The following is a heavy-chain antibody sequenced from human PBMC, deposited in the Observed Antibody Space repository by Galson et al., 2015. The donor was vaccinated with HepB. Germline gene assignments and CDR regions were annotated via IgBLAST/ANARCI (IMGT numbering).Heavy chain of an antibody. J-gene: IGHJ4*02. D-gene: IGHD3-22*01. CDR2: IIPLLGIP. Sequence: SVKVSCKTSGGTFSSYAISWVRQAPGQGLEWMGRIIPLLGIPEYTQKFQGRVTIIADKSTNTAYMELSSLRSEDTAVYFCAGDYYDSSGYYYAGDSWGQGTLVTFSS. CDR3: AGDYYDSSGYYYAGDS. V-gene: IGHV1-69*04. CDR1: GGTFSSYA.